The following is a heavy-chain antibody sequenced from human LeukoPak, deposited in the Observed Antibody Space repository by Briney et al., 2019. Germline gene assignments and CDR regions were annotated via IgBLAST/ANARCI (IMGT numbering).Heavy chain of an antibody. D-gene: IGHD2-15*01. Sequence: PSETLSLTCTVSGGPMNTYYWSWIRQPAGKGLEWIGRIYPTGSSNYNPSLKSRVTMSVDTSKNQFSLKVRSVTAADTAVYYCAREGSTGELDYWGQGTLVTVSS. V-gene: IGHV4-4*07. CDR3: AREGSTGELDY. J-gene: IGHJ4*02. CDR2: IYPTGSS. CDR1: GGPMNTYY.